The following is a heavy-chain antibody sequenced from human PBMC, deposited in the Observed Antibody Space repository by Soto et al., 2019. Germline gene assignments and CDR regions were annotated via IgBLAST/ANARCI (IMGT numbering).Heavy chain of an antibody. Sequence: GESLKISCKGLGNSFNNWIGWVRQMPGKGLEWAGIIYPGDSDTRYSPSFQGQVTISADKSISTASLNLSSVTAADTAVYYCASGYYDILTGRDTKYYFDYWGQGALVTVSS. D-gene: IGHD3-9*01. CDR3: ASGYYDILTGRDTKYYFDY. V-gene: IGHV5-51*01. CDR1: GNSFNNW. CDR2: IYPGDSDT. J-gene: IGHJ4*02.